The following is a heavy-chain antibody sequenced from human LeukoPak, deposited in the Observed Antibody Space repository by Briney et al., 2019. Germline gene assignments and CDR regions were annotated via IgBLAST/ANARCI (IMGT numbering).Heavy chain of an antibody. CDR1: GYTFTSYA. CDR3: ARRGVFGYSHDL. V-gene: IGHV7-4-1*02. CDR2: INTNTGNA. Sequence: ASVKVSCKASGYTFTSYAMNWVRQAPGQGLVWMGWINTNTGNATYAQDFTGRFGLSLDTSVSTTYLQISSLKAEDTAVYYCARRGVFGYSHDLWGRGTLVTVSS. J-gene: IGHJ2*01. D-gene: IGHD5-18*01.